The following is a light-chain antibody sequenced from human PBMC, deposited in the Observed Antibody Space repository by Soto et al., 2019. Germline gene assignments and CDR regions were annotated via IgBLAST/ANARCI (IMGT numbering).Light chain of an antibody. Sequence: TLCLHTMYWSPGDRTTLSCRASQSISRYLSWHQQNPGPAPRLLSYEASTRATGIPGRCSGRWSGTEFTLTISILQSEDFAVYCSQLYDDWPITFGHVARLDI. V-gene: IGKV3-15*01. CDR2: EAS. J-gene: IGKJ5*01. CDR3: QLYDDWPIT. CDR1: QSISRY.